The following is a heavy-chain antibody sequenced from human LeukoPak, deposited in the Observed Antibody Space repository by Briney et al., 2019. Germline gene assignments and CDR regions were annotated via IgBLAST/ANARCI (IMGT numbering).Heavy chain of an antibody. Sequence: TSETLSLTCTVSGGSISSGGYYWAWIRQPPGKGLEWIGSIYYSRSTYYNTSLKSRLTISVDTSKNQFSLKLSSVTAADTAVYYCARVIGEDAFDIWGQGTMVTVSS. CDR3: ARVIGEDAFDI. D-gene: IGHD3-22*01. J-gene: IGHJ3*02. CDR1: GGSISSGGYY. CDR2: IYYSRST. V-gene: IGHV4-39*07.